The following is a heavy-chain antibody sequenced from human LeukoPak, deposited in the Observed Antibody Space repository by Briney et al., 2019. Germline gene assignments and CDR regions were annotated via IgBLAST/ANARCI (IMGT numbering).Heavy chain of an antibody. J-gene: IGHJ4*02. CDR1: GFSFSRHW. CDR2: TNENGREI. CDR3: VRGGAAGDRKRGLDH. D-gene: IGHD1-14*01. Sequence: PGGSLRLSCAASGFSFSRHWMTWVRQTPGKGLEWVAITNENGREIYYVDSVKGRFSISRDNGKISLYLQMNSLRVEDTAMYYCVRGGAAGDRKRGLDHWGQGTLVTVSA. V-gene: IGHV3-7*01.